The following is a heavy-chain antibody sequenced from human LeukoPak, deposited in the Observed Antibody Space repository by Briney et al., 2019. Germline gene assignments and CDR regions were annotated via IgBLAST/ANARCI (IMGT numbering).Heavy chain of an antibody. Sequence: ASVNVSCKASGYTFTRYVITWVRQAPGQGLEWMGWISTYGGDTYYPQKFQGRVTMTRDTSTTTAYMELRGLRSDDTALYYCARDVLNRCIGGICPIDDWGQGTLVTVSS. D-gene: IGHD2-15*01. CDR1: GYTFTRYV. CDR3: ARDVLNRCIGGICPIDD. J-gene: IGHJ4*02. CDR2: ISTYGGDT. V-gene: IGHV1-18*04.